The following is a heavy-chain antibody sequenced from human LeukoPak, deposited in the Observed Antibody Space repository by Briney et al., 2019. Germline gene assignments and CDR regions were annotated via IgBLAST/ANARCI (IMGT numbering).Heavy chain of an antibody. V-gene: IGHV4-4*02. CDR1: GGSISSSNW. Sequence: SETLSLTCAVSGGSISSSNWWSWVRQPPGKGLEWIGEIYHSGSTNYNPSLKSRVTISVDKSKNQFSLKLSSVTAADTAVYYCARAPSSYASDGIDVWGQGTTVTVSS. CDR3: ARAPSSYASDGIDV. CDR2: IYHSGST. D-gene: IGHD3-16*01. J-gene: IGHJ6*02.